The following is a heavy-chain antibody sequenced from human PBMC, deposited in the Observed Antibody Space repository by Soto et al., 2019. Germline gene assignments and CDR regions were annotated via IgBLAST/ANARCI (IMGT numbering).Heavy chain of an antibody. Sequence: PSETLSLTCTVSGGSISSGDYYWSWIRQPPGKGLEWIGYIYYSGSTYYNPSLESRVTISVDTSKNQFSLKLSSVTAADTAVYYCARDLGPPESRFDPWGQGTLVTVSS. CDR1: GGSISSGDYY. J-gene: IGHJ5*02. CDR3: ARDLGPPESRFDP. V-gene: IGHV4-30-4*01. CDR2: IYYSGST.